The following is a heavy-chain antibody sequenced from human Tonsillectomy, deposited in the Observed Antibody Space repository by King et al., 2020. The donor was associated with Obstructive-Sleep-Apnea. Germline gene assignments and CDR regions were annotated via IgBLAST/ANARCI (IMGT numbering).Heavy chain of an antibody. CDR3: AREGTSSSPNWFGP. CDR2: TYYRGIT. Sequence: QLQESGPGLVKPSQTLSLTCTVSDGAFSVGSHHWNWIRQLPGKGLEWIGYTYYRGITSYNPSLKGRVSISVDKSKGQFSLRLDSVTAADTAVYYCAREGTSSSPNWFGPWGPGTLVTVSS. CDR1: DGAFSVGSHH. V-gene: IGHV4-31*03. J-gene: IGHJ5*02. D-gene: IGHD2-2*01.